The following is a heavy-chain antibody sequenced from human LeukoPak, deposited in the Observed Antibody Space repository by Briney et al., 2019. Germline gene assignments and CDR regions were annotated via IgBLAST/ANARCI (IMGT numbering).Heavy chain of an antibody. V-gene: IGHV3-23*01. J-gene: IGHJ4*02. CDR1: GFTFITYA. CDR3: AKQEGSYYFDY. Sequence: GGSLRLSCAASGFTFITYAMSWVRQAPGKGLEWVSAISGSVVSTYYADSVKGRFSISRDNSKNTLYLQMNSLRAEDTAVYYCAKQEGSYYFDYWGQGTLVTVSS. CDR2: ISGSVVST. D-gene: IGHD1-26*01.